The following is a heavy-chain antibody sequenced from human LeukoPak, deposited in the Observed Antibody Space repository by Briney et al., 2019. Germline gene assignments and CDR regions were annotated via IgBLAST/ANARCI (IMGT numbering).Heavy chain of an antibody. CDR1: GFTFSTYA. J-gene: IGHJ4*02. CDR2: LSGNGNTI. D-gene: IGHD4-23*01. CDR3: AKALYGGHDY. Sequence: PGGSLRLSCAASGFTFSTYAMSWVRRAPGKGLECVSALSGNGNTIYYADSVKGRFTIFRDNSKNTLSLQMNSLRAEDTAVYYCAKALYGGHDYWGQGTLVTVSS. V-gene: IGHV3-23*01.